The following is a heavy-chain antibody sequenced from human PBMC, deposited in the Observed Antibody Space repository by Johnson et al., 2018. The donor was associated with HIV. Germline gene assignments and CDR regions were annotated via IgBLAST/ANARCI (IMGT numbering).Heavy chain of an antibody. CDR1: GFTVSSNY. Sequence: MQLVESGGGLVQPGGSLRLSCAASGFTVSSNYMTWVRQAPGKGLEWVSVIYADGGTYYPDSVKARFTISRDRSENTLYLQMNSLRAEDTAMYYCARVSSIAALWDAFDIWGQGTMVTVSS. CDR2: IYADGGT. J-gene: IGHJ3*02. CDR3: ARVSSIAALWDAFDI. D-gene: IGHD6-6*01. V-gene: IGHV3-66*01.